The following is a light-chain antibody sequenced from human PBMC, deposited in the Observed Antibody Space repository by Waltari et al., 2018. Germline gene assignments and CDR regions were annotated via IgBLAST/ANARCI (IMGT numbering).Light chain of an antibody. Sequence: TQPPGTLSLSPGDRATLSCRTSQRISASHLAWYQQKPGQAPRLLIYGTSTRATGIPERFSGSGSGTDFSLTVTSMQPEDFAVYFCQQYGHSPWTFGQGTKVEV. V-gene: IGKV3-20*01. J-gene: IGKJ1*01. CDR3: QQYGHSPWT. CDR1: QRISASH. CDR2: GTS.